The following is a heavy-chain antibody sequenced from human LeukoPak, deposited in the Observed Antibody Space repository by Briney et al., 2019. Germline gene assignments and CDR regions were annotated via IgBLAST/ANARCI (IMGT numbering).Heavy chain of an antibody. D-gene: IGHD3-22*01. Sequence: SETLSLTCTVSGGSISSYYWSWIRQPPGKGLEWIGYIYYSGSTNYNPSLKSRVTISVDTSKNQFSLKLSSVTAADTAVYYCARGYYYDSSGYYGGAFDIWGQGTMVTVSS. CDR3: ARGYYYDSSGYYGGAFDI. CDR2: IYYSGST. V-gene: IGHV4-59*08. CDR1: GGSISSYY. J-gene: IGHJ3*02.